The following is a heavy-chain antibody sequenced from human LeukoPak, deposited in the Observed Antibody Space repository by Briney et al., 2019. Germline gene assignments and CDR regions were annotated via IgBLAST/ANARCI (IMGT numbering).Heavy chain of an antibody. CDR2: IRSKADGGTT. J-gene: IGHJ5*02. V-gene: IGHV3-49*04. D-gene: IGHD1-1*01. Sequence: PGRSLRLSCTASGFIFGDYGLSWVRQAPGKGLEWIGFIRSKADGGTTEYAASVKGRFTISRDDSKSIAYLQMNSLRTEDTAVFYCSRVLTSGTRRFDPWGQGTLVTVSS. CDR1: GFIFGDYG. CDR3: SRVLTSGTRRFDP.